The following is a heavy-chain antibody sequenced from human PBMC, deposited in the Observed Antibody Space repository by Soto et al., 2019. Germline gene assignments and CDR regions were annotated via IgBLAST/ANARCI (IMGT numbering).Heavy chain of an antibody. V-gene: IGHV4-59*12. CDR1: GGSISSYY. CDR3: ARGIAARRGGYYYYYYMDV. D-gene: IGHD6-6*01. J-gene: IGHJ6*03. CDR2: IYYSGST. Sequence: PSETLSLTCTVSGGSISSYYWSWIRQPPGKGLEWIGYIYYSGSTNYNPSLKSRVTISVDTSKNQFSLKLSSVTAADTAVYYCARGIAARRGGYYYYYYMDVWGKGTTVTVSS.